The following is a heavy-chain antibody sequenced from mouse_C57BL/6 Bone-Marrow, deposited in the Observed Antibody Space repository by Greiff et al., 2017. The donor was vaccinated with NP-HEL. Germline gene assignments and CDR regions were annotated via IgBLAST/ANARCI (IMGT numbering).Heavy chain of an antibody. CDR1: GYTFTSYW. V-gene: IGHV1-59*01. J-gene: IGHJ4*01. CDR3: ARSPYAMDY. Sequence: QVQLQQPGAELVRPGTSVKLSCKASGYTFTSYWMHWVKQRPGQGLEWIGVIDPSDSYTNYNQKFKGKATLTVDTSSSTAYMQLSSLTSEDSAVYYCARSPYAMDYWGQGTSFTVSS. CDR2: IDPSDSYT.